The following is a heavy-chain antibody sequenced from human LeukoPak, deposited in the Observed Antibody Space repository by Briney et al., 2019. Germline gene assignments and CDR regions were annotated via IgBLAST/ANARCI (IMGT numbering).Heavy chain of an antibody. CDR3: ARDKSPLCSSTSCNNWFDP. J-gene: IGHJ5*02. V-gene: IGHV4-4*07. D-gene: IGHD2-2*01. CDR2: IYTSGST. Sequence: SETLSLTCTVSGGSISSYYWSWIRQPAGKGLDWIGRIYTSGSTNYNPSLKSRVTMSVDTSKNQFSLKLSSVTAADTAVYYCARDKSPLCSSTSCNNWFDPWGQGTLVTVSS. CDR1: GGSISSYY.